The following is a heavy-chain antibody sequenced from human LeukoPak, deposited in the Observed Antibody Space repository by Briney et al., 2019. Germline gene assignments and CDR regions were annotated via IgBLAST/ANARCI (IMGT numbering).Heavy chain of an antibody. CDR3: AREDYDILTGPPVGMDV. CDR1: GYTFTSYA. CDR2: INTNTENP. J-gene: IGHJ6*02. Sequence: ASVKASCKASGYTFTSYAMNWVRQAPGQGLEWMGWINTNTENPTYAQGFTGRFVFSLDTSVSTAYLQISSLKAEDTAVYYCAREDYDILTGPPVGMDVWGQGTTVTVSS. V-gene: IGHV7-4-1*02. D-gene: IGHD3-9*01.